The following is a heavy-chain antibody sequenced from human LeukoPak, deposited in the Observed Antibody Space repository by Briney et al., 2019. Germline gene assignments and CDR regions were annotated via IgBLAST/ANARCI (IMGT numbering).Heavy chain of an antibody. D-gene: IGHD6-6*01. CDR1: GFTFSSYW. Sequence: GGSLRLSCAASGFTFSSYWMSWVRQAPGKGLEWVANIKQDGREKYYVDSVKGRFTISRDNAKNSLYLQMNSLRAEDTAVYYCAKDTRSSGYYFDYWGQGTLVTVSS. J-gene: IGHJ4*02. CDR2: IKQDGREK. CDR3: AKDTRSSGYYFDY. V-gene: IGHV3-7*03.